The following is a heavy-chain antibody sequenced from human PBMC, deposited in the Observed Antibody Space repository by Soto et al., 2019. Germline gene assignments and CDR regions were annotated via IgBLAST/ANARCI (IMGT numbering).Heavy chain of an antibody. J-gene: IGHJ2*01. D-gene: IGHD2-2*01. CDR2: IRSKAYGGTT. CDR1: GFTFSSYW. V-gene: IGHV3-49*04. Sequence: GGSLRLSCAASGFTFSSYWMSWVRQAPGKGLEWVGCIRSKAYGGTTEYAASVKGRFTISRDDSKSIAYLQMNSLKTEDTAVYYCTRDSTSWPYWYFDLWGRGTLVTVSS. CDR3: TRDSTSWPYWYFDL.